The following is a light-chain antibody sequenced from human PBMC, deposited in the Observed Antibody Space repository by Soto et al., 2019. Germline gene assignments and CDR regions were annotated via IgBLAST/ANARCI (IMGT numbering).Light chain of an antibody. CDR2: GAS. V-gene: IGKV3-20*01. Sequence: ESVLTQSPGTLSLSPGERATLSCRASQSVSSSYLAWYQQKAGQAPRLLIYGASSRATGIPDGFSGSGSGTDFTLTISRLESEDFAVYYCQQYGSSPLTFGQGTRLEIK. J-gene: IGKJ5*01. CDR3: QQYGSSPLT. CDR1: QSVSSSY.